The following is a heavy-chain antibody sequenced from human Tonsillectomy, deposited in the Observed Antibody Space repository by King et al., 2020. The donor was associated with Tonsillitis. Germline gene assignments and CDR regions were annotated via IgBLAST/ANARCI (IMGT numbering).Heavy chain of an antibody. CDR1: GYTFTSYD. CDR3: ARSGYCSGGSCFSPNYYYGMDV. J-gene: IGHJ6*02. Sequence: QLVQSGAEVKKPGASVKVSCKASGYTFTSYDINWVRQATGQGLEWMGWMNPNSDNTGYAQKFQGRVTMTRHTSISTAYMELSSLRSEDTAVYYCARSGYCSGGSCFSPNYYYGMDVWGQGTTVTVSS. CDR2: MNPNSDNT. V-gene: IGHV1-8*01. D-gene: IGHD2-15*01.